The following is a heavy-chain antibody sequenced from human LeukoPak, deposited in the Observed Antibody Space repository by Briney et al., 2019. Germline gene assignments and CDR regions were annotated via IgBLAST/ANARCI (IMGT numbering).Heavy chain of an antibody. CDR1: GGTFSSYA. CDR2: IIPIFGTA. V-gene: IGHV1-69*05. J-gene: IGHJ4*02. CDR3: ARGPYSLVRGVIGGSDY. D-gene: IGHD3-10*02. Sequence: SVKVSCKASGGTFSSYAISWVRQAPGQGLEWMGGIIPIFGTANYAQKFQGRVTITTDESTSTAYMELSSLRSEDTAVYYCARGPYSLVRGVIGGSDYWGQGTLVTVSS.